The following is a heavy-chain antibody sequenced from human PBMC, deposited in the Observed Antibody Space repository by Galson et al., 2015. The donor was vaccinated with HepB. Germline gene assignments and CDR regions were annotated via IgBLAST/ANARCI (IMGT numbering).Heavy chain of an antibody. V-gene: IGHV1-2*04. CDR3: AREGTGAAANPVDY. J-gene: IGHJ4*02. D-gene: IGHD2-2*01. CDR2: INPNSGGT. CDR1: GYTFTGYY. Sequence: SVKVSCKASGYTFTGYYMHWVRQAPGQGLEWMGWINPNSGGTNYAQKFQGWVTITADESTSTVYMEFSSLRSEDTAIYYCAREGTGAAANPVDYWGQGTLVTGSS.